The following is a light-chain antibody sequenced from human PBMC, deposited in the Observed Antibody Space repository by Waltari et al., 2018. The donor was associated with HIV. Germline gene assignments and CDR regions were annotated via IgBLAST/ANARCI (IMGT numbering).Light chain of an antibody. V-gene: IGLV2-11*01. Sequence: QSALTQPRSVSGSPGQSVTISCTGTSSDVGGYNYVSWYQQHPGKAPKLWIYDVSKRPSGVPDRFSGSKSGNTASLTISGLQAEDEADYYCCSYAGSTRVFGGGTKLTVL. J-gene: IGLJ3*02. CDR2: DVS. CDR1: SSDVGGYNY. CDR3: CSYAGSTRV.